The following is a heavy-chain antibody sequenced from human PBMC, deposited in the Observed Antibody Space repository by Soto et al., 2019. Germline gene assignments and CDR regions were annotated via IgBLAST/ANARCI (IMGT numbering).Heavy chain of an antibody. CDR2: NSHSGSA. CDR3: ARGRPDTIFGVVTFDP. CDR1: VYSIISGYY. J-gene: IGHJ5*02. V-gene: IGHV4-38-2*01. Sequence: SQTLSPTCALSVYSIISGYYCGWIRQPPGKGREGIGCNSHSGSAYYNPSLKRRVTISVDTSKNQFSLKLSSVTAADTAVYYCARGRPDTIFGVVTFDPWGQGTLVTVSS. D-gene: IGHD3-3*01.